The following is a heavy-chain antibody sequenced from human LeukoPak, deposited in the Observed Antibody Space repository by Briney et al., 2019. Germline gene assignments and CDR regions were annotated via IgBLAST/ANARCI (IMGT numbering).Heavy chain of an antibody. CDR1: GFTFRRYG. Sequence: GGSLRLSCAASGFTFRRYGMSWVRQAPGKGLEWVSAISGSGGNTFYADSVKGRFTISRDNSKNTLYLQMNSLRAEDTAVYYCAELGITMIGGVWGKGTTVTISS. V-gene: IGHV3-23*01. D-gene: IGHD3-10*02. CDR2: ISGSGGNT. CDR3: AELGITMIGGV. J-gene: IGHJ6*04.